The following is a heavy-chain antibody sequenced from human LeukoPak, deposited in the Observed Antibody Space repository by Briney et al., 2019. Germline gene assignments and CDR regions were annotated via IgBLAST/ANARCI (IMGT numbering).Heavy chain of an antibody. CDR3: AKDSYYYGSGSYLDAFDI. CDR1: GFTFSSYG. J-gene: IGHJ3*02. V-gene: IGHV3-30*18. CDR2: ISYDGSNK. D-gene: IGHD3-10*01. Sequence: GGSLRLSCAASGFTFSSYGMHWVRQAPGKGLEWVAVISYDGSNKYYADSVKGRFTISRDNSKNTLYLQMNSLRAEDTAVYYCAKDSYYYGSGSYLDAFDIWGQGTMVTVSS.